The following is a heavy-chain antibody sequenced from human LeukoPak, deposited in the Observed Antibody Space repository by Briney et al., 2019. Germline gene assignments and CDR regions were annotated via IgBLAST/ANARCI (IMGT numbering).Heavy chain of an antibody. CDR2: MSYDGTSE. J-gene: IGHJ5*02. D-gene: IGHD2-2*01. CDR1: GFGFSSFA. Sequence: GGSLRLSCEGSGFTASGFGFSSFAMYWVRQAPGKGLEWVAVMSYDGTSEYYADSVKGRFTISRDNSKKTLFLQMNNLRADDTAVYYCARDISVVVPAAQSDWLDPWGQGTLVTVSS. CDR3: ARDISVVVPAAQSDWLDP. V-gene: IGHV3-30*03.